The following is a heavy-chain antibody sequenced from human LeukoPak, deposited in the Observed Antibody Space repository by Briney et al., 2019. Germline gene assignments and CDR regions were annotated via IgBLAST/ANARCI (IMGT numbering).Heavy chain of an antibody. CDR2: ISSSSSTI. CDR1: GFTFSSYS. V-gene: IGHV3-48*01. J-gene: IGHJ4*02. Sequence: GGSLRLSCAASGFTFSSYSMNWVRQAPGKGLEWVSYISSSSSTIYYADSVKGRFTISRDNAKNSLYLQMNSLRAEDTAVYYCAKGKLTGKYWGQGTLVTVSS. CDR3: AKGKLTGKY. D-gene: IGHD7-27*01.